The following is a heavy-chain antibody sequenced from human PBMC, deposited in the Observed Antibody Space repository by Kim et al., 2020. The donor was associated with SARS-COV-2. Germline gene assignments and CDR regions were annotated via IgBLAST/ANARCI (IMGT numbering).Heavy chain of an antibody. CDR3: AKLMTTSSYSAMDV. Sequence: YADSVRGRFPISRDNSMNTLSLQMNSLRADDTAVYYCAKLMTTSSYSAMDVWGQGATVTVSS. J-gene: IGHJ6*02. D-gene: IGHD2-2*01. V-gene: IGHV3-23*05.